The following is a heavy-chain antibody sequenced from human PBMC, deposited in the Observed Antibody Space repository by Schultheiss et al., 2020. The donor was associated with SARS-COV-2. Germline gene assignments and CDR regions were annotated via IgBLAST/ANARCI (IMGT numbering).Heavy chain of an antibody. D-gene: IGHD2-15*01. Sequence: GGSLRLSCAASGFTFSSYAMSWVRQAPGKGLEWVSYISESGSTVYYADSVKGRFTISRDNAKNSLYLQMNSLRAEDTAVYYCAREGIVVVVAATGVSHGMDVWGQGTTVTVAS. J-gene: IGHJ6*02. CDR3: AREGIVVVVAATGVSHGMDV. V-gene: IGHV3-48*04. CDR1: GFTFSSYA. CDR2: ISESGSTV.